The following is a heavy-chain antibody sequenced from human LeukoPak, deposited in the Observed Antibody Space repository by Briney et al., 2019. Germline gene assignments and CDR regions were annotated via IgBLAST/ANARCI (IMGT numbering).Heavy chain of an antibody. D-gene: IGHD7-27*01. CDR3: ARGPTGEEDWFDP. J-gene: IGHJ5*02. CDR1: GYTFTNYG. V-gene: IGHV1-18*01. Sequence: GASVKVSCKASGYTFTNYGISWVRQAPGQGLEWMGWVSAYNGNTNYAQKFQGRVTMTTDTSTSTAYMELRSLRSDDTAVYYCARGPTGEEDWFDPWGQGTLVPSPQ. CDR2: VSAYNGNT.